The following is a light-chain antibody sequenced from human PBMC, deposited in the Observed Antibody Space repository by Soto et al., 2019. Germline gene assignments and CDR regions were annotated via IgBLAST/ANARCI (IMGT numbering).Light chain of an antibody. CDR2: DDT. J-gene: IGLJ3*02. CDR3: CSYAGDSWV. Sequence: QSVLTQPRSVSGSPGQSVTISCTGTNRDVGGYNYVSWFQQLPGRAPKLMIYDDTKRPSGVPDRFSASKSGNTASLTISGLQAEDEAAYYCCSYAGDSWVFGGGTKLTVL. CDR1: NRDVGGYNY. V-gene: IGLV2-11*01.